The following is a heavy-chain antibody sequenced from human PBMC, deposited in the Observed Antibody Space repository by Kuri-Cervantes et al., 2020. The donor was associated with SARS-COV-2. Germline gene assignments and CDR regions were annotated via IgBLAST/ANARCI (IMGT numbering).Heavy chain of an antibody. CDR3: ARSWEDYYGSGSYPTFDY. J-gene: IGHJ4*02. Sequence: GSLRLSCTVSGGSISSYYWSWIRQPAGKGLEWIGRIYTSGSTNYIPSLKSRVTMSVDTSKNQFSLKLSSVTAADTAVYYCARSWEDYYGSGSYPTFDYWGQGTLVTVSS. CDR2: IYTSGST. D-gene: IGHD3-10*01. V-gene: IGHV4-4*07. CDR1: GGSISSYY.